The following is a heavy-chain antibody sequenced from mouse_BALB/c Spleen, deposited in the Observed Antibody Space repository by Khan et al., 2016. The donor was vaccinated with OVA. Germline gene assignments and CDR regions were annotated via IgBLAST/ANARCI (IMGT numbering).Heavy chain of an antibody. CDR1: GYTFTSYW. V-gene: IGHV1-52*01. CDR2: IDPYDSET. CDR3: ERNPFAY. Sequence: QVQLQESGAELVRPGASVKLSCEASGYTFTSYWMHWVKQSPEKGLEWIGLIDPYDSETHYNQKFKDKATLTVDKSSSTAYMQLSSLTSEDSAVYFCERNPFAYWGQGTLVTVSA. J-gene: IGHJ3*01.